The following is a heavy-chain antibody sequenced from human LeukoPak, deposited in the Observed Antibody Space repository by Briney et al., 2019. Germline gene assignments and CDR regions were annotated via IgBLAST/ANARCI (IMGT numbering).Heavy chain of an antibody. J-gene: IGHJ3*02. CDR1: GGSIISYY. CDR2: IYYSGST. CDR3: ARERGYSGYDPDAFDI. V-gene: IGHV4-59*01. D-gene: IGHD5-12*01. Sequence: SETLSLTCTVSGGSIISYYWSWIRQPPGKGREWIGYIYYSGSTNYNPSLKSRVTISVDTSKNQFSLKLSSVTAADTAVYYCARERGYSGYDPDAFDIWGQGTMVTVSS.